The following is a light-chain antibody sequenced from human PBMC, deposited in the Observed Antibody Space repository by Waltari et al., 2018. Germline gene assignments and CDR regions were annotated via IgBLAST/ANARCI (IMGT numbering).Light chain of an antibody. V-gene: IGKV1-5*03. CDR2: KAS. CDR3: QQYNSYSLLT. Sequence: DIQMTQSPYTLSASVGDRVIITCRASQSIRNWLAWYQQKPGKAPKLLIYKASTLESGVPSRFSGSGSGTEFTLTISSLQPDDFATYYCQQYNSYSLLTFGGGTKVEIK. CDR1: QSIRNW. J-gene: IGKJ4*01.